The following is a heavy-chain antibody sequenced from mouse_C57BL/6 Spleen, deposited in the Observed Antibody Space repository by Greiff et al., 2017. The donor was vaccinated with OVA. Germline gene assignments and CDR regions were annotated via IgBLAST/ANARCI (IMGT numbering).Heavy chain of an antibody. J-gene: IGHJ4*01. CDR1: GFTFSSYT. CDR3: ARLPVESYAMDY. CDR2: ISGGGGNT. D-gene: IGHD1-1*01. V-gene: IGHV5-9*01. Sequence: EVQGVESGGGLVKPGGSLKLSCAASGFTFSSYTMSWVRQTPEKRLEWVATISGGGGNTYYPDSVKGRFTISRDNAKNTLYLQMSSLRSEDTALYYCARLPVESYAMDYWGQGTSVTVSS.